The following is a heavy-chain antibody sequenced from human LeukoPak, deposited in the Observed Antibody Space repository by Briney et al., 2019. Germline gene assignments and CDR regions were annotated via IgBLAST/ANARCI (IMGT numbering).Heavy chain of an antibody. D-gene: IGHD6-19*01. CDR2: IYIDGNI. V-gene: IGHV3-66*01. J-gene: IGHJ4*02. Sequence: GGSLRLSCAASGSTVSSNYMSWVRQAPGRGLEWVSLIYIDGNIYYADSVKGRFTISRDNSKNTLYLQMSSLRAEDTAVYYCARDRGSGWYDYWGQGTLVTVSS. CDR1: GSTVSSNY. CDR3: ARDRGSGWYDY.